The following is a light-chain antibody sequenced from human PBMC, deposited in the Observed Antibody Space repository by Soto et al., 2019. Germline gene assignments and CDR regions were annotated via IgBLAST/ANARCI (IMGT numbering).Light chain of an antibody. CDR1: QSVSSN. V-gene: IGKV3-15*01. CDR3: QQYNTWPKT. CDR2: GVS. Sequence: EIVMTQSPATLSVSPGERATLSCRASQSVSSNLAWYQQKPGQAPRLLISGVSTRATGIPARFSGSGSGTEFTLTINSLQSEDFAVYYCQQYNTWPKTFGQGTKVEIK. J-gene: IGKJ1*01.